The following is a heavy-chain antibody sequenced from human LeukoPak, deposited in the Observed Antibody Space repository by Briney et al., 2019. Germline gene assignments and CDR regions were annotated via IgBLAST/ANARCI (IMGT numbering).Heavy chain of an antibody. CDR1: GFSVTTYW. J-gene: IGHJ4*02. V-gene: IGHV3-74*01. Sequence: GGSLRLSCAAFGFSVTTYWMHWVRQAPGKGLVWVARINVEGNYIDYAESVKGRFTISRDSAKNTLYLQMNNLRAEDTAVYSCARDLTGPYDHWGQGTLVTVSS. CDR3: ARDLTGPYDH. CDR2: INVEGNYI. D-gene: IGHD3-22*01.